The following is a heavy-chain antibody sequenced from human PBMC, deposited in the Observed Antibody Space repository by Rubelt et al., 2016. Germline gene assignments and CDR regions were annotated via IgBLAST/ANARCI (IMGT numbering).Heavy chain of an antibody. CDR1: FSSYA. V-gene: IGHV1-69*01. CDR2: IIPIFGTA. D-gene: IGHD4-17*01. J-gene: IGHJ6*02. Sequence: FSSYAISWVRQAPGQGLEWMGGIIPIFGTANYAQKFQGRVTITADESTSTAYMELSSLRSEDTAVYYCARDHGDDKDYNPYYYYGMDVWGQGTTVTVSS. CDR3: ARDHGDDKDYNPYYYYGMDV.